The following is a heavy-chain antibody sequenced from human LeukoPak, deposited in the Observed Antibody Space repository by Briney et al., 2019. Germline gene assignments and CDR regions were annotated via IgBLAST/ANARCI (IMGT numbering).Heavy chain of an antibody. CDR2: IYYSGST. D-gene: IGHD6-13*01. CDR3: AIRYSSSWYNWFDP. CDR1: GGSISSGGCY. Sequence: SETLSLTCTVSGGSISSGGCYWSWIRQHPGKGLEWIGYIYYSGSTYYNPSLKSRVTISVDTSKNQFSLKLSSVTAADTAVYYCAIRYSSSWYNWFDPWGQGTLVTVSS. V-gene: IGHV4-31*03. J-gene: IGHJ5*02.